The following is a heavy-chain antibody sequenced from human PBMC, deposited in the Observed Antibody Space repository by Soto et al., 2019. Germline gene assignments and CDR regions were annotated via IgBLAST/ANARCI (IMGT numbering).Heavy chain of an antibody. J-gene: IGHJ6*02. V-gene: IGHV4-59*01. Sequence: SETLSLTCTVSGGSMTSYYWSWIRQPPGKGLEWIGYIYYSGSTTYNPSLKSRVTISVDTSKNQFSLKLNSVTAADAAVYYCARCVYYGMDVWGQGTTVTV. CDR1: GGSMTSYY. CDR2: IYYSGST. CDR3: ARCVYYGMDV.